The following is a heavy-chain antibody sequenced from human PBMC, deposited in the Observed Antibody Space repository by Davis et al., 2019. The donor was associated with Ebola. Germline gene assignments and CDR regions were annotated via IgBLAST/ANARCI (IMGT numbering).Heavy chain of an antibody. CDR2: MNPNSGNT. CDR1: GYIFTNYG. CDR3: ARDWYSGSGTSGTYRVLDY. V-gene: IGHV1-8*01. J-gene: IGHJ4*02. D-gene: IGHD3-10*01. Sequence: AASVKVSCKASGYIFTNYGLNWVRQATGQGPEWMGWMNPNSGNTGYAQKVQGRVSMTRDTSTATAYLELRSLRPEDTAVYYCARDWYSGSGTSGTYRVLDYWGQGTPVAVSS.